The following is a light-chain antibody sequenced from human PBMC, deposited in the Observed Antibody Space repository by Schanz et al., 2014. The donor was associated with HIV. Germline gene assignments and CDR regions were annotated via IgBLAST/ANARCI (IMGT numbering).Light chain of an antibody. V-gene: IGLV2-8*01. CDR1: RSDIGTHDF. J-gene: IGLJ1*01. Sequence: QSALTQPPSASGSPGQSVTISCTGTRSDIGTHDFVSWYQLHPGKAPKLMIYEVTKRPSGVPARFSGSKSGNTASLTVSGLQTDDEADYYCSSYTTTSTYVFGAGTKLTVL. CDR2: EVT. CDR3: SSYTTTSTYV.